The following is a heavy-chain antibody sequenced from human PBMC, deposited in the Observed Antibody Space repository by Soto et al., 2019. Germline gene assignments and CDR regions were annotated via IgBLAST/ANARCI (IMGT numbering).Heavy chain of an antibody. V-gene: IGHV3-23*01. J-gene: IGHJ4*02. CDR2: ISGSGGST. D-gene: IGHD6-19*01. Sequence: PGGSLRLSCAASGFKFSSYAMSWVRQAPGKGLEWVSAISGSGGSTYYADSVKGRFTISRDNSKNTLYLQMNSLRAEDTAVYYCAKEGEHSSGWANFDYWGQGTLVTVSS. CDR3: AKEGEHSSGWANFDY. CDR1: GFKFSSYA.